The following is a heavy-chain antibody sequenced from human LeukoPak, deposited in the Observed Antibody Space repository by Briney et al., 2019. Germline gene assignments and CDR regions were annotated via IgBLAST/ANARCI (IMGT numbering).Heavy chain of an antibody. CDR1: GYFISTGYY. J-gene: IGHJ4*02. CDR2: IYHSGNN. D-gene: IGHD3-10*01. CDR3: ATNLYGSGNYFAY. Sequence: SETLSLTCTVSGYFISTGYYWGWIRQSPGKGLEWIAIIYHSGNNYYNPSLKSRVTISVDTSKNQFSLKLTSVTAADTAVYYCATNLYGSGNYFAYWGRGTLVTVSS. V-gene: IGHV4-38-2*02.